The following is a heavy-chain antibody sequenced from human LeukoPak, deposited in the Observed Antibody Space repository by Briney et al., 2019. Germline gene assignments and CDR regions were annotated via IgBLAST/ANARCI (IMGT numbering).Heavy chain of an antibody. CDR1: GFTFSNYA. D-gene: IGHD1-1*01. V-gene: IGHV3-23*01. CDR3: ARPGWSDGGV. CDR2: ISDSGNST. J-gene: IGHJ3*01. Sequence: GGSLRLSCAASGFTFSNYAMSWVRQAPGKGLEWVSAISDSGNSTYYAGSVKGRFTISRDNSKNTLYLQMNSLRAEDTAVYYCARPGWSDGGVWGQGTMVTVSS.